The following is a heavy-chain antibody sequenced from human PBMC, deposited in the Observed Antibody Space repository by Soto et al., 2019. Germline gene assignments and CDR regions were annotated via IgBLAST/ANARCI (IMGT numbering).Heavy chain of an antibody. V-gene: IGHV4-31*03. CDR1: GGSINSGGYC. Sequence: QVQLQESGPGLVKPSQTLSLTCTVSGGSINSGGYCWSWIRQHPGKGLDWIGCISYGGSTSYNPSLXSXCTISVDTSKNQFSLKLTSVTAADTAVYYCSRGILVWGQGALITVSS. J-gene: IGHJ4*02. CDR3: SRGILV. D-gene: IGHD5-18*01. CDR2: ISYGGST.